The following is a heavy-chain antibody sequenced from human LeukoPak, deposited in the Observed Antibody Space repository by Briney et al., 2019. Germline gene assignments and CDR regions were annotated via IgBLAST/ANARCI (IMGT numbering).Heavy chain of an antibody. CDR1: GGSISSGGYY. CDR2: IYYSGST. V-gene: IGHV4-31*03. J-gene: IGHJ4*02. CDR3: ARAVYDYIWGSYRFDY. Sequence: ASETLSLTCTVSGGSISSGGYYWSWISQHPGKGLEWIGFIYYSGSTYYNPSLKSRVTFSVDTSKNQFSLKLSSVNAADTAVYYCARAVYDYIWGSYRFDYWGQGTLVTVSS. D-gene: IGHD3-16*02.